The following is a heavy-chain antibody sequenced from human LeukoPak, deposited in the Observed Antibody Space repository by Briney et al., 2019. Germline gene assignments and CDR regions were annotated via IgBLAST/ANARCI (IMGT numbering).Heavy chain of an antibody. CDR1: GDSVSSISAA. CDR3: ARVGSESAYGMDV. Sequence: SQTLSLTCAISGDSVSSISAAWNWIRQSPSRGLEWLGRTYYRSKWYNDYAVSVKSRVTINSDTSKNQFSLQLNSVTPEDTAAYYCARVGSESAYGMDVWGQGTTVTVSS. V-gene: IGHV6-1*01. CDR2: TYYRSKWYN. D-gene: IGHD3-10*01. J-gene: IGHJ6*02.